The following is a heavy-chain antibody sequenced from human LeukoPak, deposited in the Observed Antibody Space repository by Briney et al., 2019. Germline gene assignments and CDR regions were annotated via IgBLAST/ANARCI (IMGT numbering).Heavy chain of an antibody. CDR3: ARDRSYTAMVKYYFDY. Sequence: AASVKVSCKASGYTFTSYGISWVRQAPGQGLEWMGWISAYNGITNYAQKLQGRVTMTTDTSTSTAYMELRSLRSDDTAVYYCARDRSYTAMVKYYFDYWGQGTLVTVSS. CDR1: GYTFTSYG. D-gene: IGHD5-18*01. V-gene: IGHV1-18*01. CDR2: ISAYNGIT. J-gene: IGHJ4*02.